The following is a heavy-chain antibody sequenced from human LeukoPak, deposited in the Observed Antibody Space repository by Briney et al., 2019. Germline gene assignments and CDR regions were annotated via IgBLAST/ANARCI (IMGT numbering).Heavy chain of an antibody. Sequence: KPSETLSLTCTVSGGSISSSSYNWGWIRQPPGKGLEWIGSFDNSGSTYYNPSLKSRVTISVDTSKDQFSLKLTSVTAADTAVYYCARPPGIAAAWFDPWGQGTLVTVSS. CDR1: GGSISSSSYN. CDR2: FDNSGST. D-gene: IGHD6-13*01. V-gene: IGHV4-39*01. CDR3: ARPPGIAAAWFDP. J-gene: IGHJ5*02.